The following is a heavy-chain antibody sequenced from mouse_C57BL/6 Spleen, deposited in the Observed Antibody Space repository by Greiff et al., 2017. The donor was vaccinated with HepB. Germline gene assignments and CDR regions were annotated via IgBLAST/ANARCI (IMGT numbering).Heavy chain of an antibody. CDR1: GFTFSSYA. CDR2: ISDGGSYT. V-gene: IGHV5-4*03. J-gene: IGHJ4*01. D-gene: IGHD2-3*01. Sequence: EVMLVESGGGLVKPGGSLKLSCAASGFTFSSYAMSWVRQTPEKRLEWVATISDGGSYTYYPDNVKGRFTISRDNAENNLYLQMSHLKSEDTAMYYCARYHDGYYEENYAMDYWGQGTSVTVAS. CDR3: ARYHDGYYEENYAMDY.